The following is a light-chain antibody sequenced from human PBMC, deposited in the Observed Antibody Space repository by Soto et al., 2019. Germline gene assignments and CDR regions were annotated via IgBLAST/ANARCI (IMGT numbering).Light chain of an antibody. CDR3: QQLNTYPLT. V-gene: IGKV1-9*01. CDR1: QSISSY. CDR2: AAS. Sequence: DIQMTQSPSSLSASVGDIVTITCRASQSISSYLNWYQQKPGKAPKLLIYAASSLQSGVPSRFSGSGSGTEFTLTISSLQPEDFATYYCQQLNTYPLTFGGGTKVDIK. J-gene: IGKJ4*01.